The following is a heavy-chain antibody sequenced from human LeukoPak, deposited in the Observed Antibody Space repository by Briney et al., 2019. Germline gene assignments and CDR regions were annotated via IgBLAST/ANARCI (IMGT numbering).Heavy chain of an antibody. Sequence: PGGSLRLSCAASGFTFSSYAMSRVRQAPGKGLEWVAFIRYDGNNKYYSDSVKGRFTISRDNSKNTLYLQMNSLRAEDTAVYYCAKDIVVVGAATNSADAFDIWGQGTMVTVSS. J-gene: IGHJ3*02. V-gene: IGHV3-30*02. CDR2: IRYDGNNK. D-gene: IGHD2-15*01. CDR3: AKDIVVVGAATNSADAFDI. CDR1: GFTFSSYA.